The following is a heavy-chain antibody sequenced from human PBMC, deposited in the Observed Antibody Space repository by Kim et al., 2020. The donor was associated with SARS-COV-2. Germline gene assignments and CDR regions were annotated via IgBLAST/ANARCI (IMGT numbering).Heavy chain of an antibody. V-gene: IGHV3-53*01. CDR2: IDGGGST. CDR1: GFTVNSYY. Sequence: GGSLRLSCAASGFTVNSYYMTWVRQAPGKGLEWVSAIDGGGSTYYAASAKSRFTISTNNYKKKTLLQLNSRLTADAAADYCAGKDQAIGPNAMLVWG. D-gene: IGHD1-26*01. J-gene: IGHJ6*02. CDR3: AGKDQAIGPNAMLV.